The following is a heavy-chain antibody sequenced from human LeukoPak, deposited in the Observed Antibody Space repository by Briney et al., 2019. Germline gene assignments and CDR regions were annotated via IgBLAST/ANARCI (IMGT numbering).Heavy chain of an antibody. CDR2: ISGRGDRT. V-gene: IGHV3-23*01. D-gene: IGHD3-9*01. J-gene: IGHJ4*02. CDR3: ANRPGNHDILTQYYFDF. CDR1: GFXFSSYA. Sequence: GGSLRLSCAASGFXFSSYAITWVRQAPGKGLEWVSVISGRGDRTYYADSVKGRFTISRDNSKNTLYLQMNSLRAEDTAVYYCANRPGNHDILTQYYFDFWGQGTLVTVSS.